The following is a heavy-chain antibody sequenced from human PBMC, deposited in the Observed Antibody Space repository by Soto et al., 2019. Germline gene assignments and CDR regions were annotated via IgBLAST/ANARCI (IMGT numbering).Heavy chain of an antibody. CDR2: TKNKAQSYTT. Sequence: EVQLVESGGGLVQPGGSLRLSCADSGFTFSDHYMAWVRQAQGRGLEWVGRTKNKAQSYTTEYATSVKGRFTISRDDSKNSVYLQMNSLKIEDTAVYYCLRWDTGAPDSWGQGTLVTVSS. V-gene: IGHV3-72*01. CDR1: GFTFSDHY. CDR3: LRWDTGAPDS. J-gene: IGHJ4*02. D-gene: IGHD7-27*01.